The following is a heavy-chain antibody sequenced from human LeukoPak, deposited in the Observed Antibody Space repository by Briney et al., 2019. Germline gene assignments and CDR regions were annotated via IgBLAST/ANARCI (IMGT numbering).Heavy chain of an antibody. D-gene: IGHD6-19*01. J-gene: IGHJ3*02. Sequence: GGSLRLSCAASGFIFSSYSMNWVRQGPGKGLEWVSYVSSSSTIYYADSVKGRFTISRDNAKNSLYLQMNSLRDEDTAVYYCAREQWHGAYDIWGQGTMVTVSS. CDR3: AREQWHGAYDI. CDR1: GFIFSSYS. CDR2: VSSSSTI. V-gene: IGHV3-48*02.